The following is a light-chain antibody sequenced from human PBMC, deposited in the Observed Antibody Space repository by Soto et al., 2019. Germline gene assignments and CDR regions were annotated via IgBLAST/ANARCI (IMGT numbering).Light chain of an antibody. CDR3: QVWDSGSDHVV. Sequence: SDELTQPPSVSVAPGQTARITCGGNNIETKSVHWYQHRPGQAPVLXFYGGTDRPSGIPERFSGSNSGNTATLTISRVEAGDEADYYCQVWDSGSDHVVFGGGTKVTVL. CDR1: NIETKS. CDR2: GGT. J-gene: IGLJ2*01. V-gene: IGLV3-21*02.